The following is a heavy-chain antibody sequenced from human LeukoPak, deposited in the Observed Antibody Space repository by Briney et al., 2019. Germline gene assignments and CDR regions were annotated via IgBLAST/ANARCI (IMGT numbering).Heavy chain of an antibody. Sequence: SETLSLTCTVSGGSISSSSYYWGWIRQPPGKGLEWIGSIYYSGSTYYNPSLKSRVTISVDTSKNQFSLKLSSVTAADTAVYYCARDLSSGWYRGFGYWGQGTLVTVSS. CDR2: IYYSGST. J-gene: IGHJ4*02. D-gene: IGHD6-19*01. V-gene: IGHV4-39*07. CDR1: GGSISSSSYY. CDR3: ARDLSSGWYRGFGY.